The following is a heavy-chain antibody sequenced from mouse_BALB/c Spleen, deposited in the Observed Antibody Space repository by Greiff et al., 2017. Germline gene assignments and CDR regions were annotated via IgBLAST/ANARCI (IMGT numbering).Heavy chain of an antibody. CDR1: GFTFSSYA. Sequence: EVKLVESGGGLVKPGGSLKLSCAASGFTFSSYAMSWVRQTPEKRLEWVATISSGGSYTYYPDSVKGRFTISRDNAKNTLYLQMSSLRSEDTAMYYCARRETTTPMDYWGQGTSVTVSS. J-gene: IGHJ4*01. CDR2: ISSGGSYT. D-gene: IGHD1-1*01. V-gene: IGHV5-9-3*01. CDR3: ARRETTTPMDY.